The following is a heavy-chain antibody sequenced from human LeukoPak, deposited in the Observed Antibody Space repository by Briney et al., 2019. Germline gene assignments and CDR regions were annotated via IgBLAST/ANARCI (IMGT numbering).Heavy chain of an antibody. V-gene: IGHV4-39*07. CDR2: IYYSGST. J-gene: IGHJ4*02. Sequence: SETLSLTCTVSGGSISSSSYYWGWIRQPPGKGLEWIGSIYYSGSTYYIPSLKSRVTISVDTSKNQFSLKLSSVTAADTAVYYCARDSGSYYFDYWGQGTLVTVSS. D-gene: IGHD1-26*01. CDR1: GGSISSSSYY. CDR3: ARDSGSYYFDY.